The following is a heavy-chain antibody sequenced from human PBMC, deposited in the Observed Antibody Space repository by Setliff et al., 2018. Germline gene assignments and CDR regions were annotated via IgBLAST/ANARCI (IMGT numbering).Heavy chain of an antibody. CDR1: GASISSGHY. Sequence: LSLTCDVSGASISSGHYWGWIRQPPGEGLEWIATIYHKGRTYFNPSLQSRVTMSLDRSKNQFSLRLTSVTAADTAVYYCARDRTAYSYGLDVWGQGTTVTVSS. CDR2: IYHKGRT. V-gene: IGHV4-38-2*01. J-gene: IGHJ6*02. CDR3: ARDRTAYSYGLDV. D-gene: IGHD5-18*01.